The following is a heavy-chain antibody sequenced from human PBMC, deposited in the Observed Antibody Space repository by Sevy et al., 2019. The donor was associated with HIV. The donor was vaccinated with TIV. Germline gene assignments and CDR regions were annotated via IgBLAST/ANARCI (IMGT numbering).Heavy chain of an antibody. CDR2: ISGSGGST. V-gene: IGHV3-23*01. Sequence: GGSLRLSCAASGFTFSSYAMSWVRQAPGKGLEWVSAISGSGGSTYYADSVKGRFTISRDNSKNTLYLKMNSLRAEDTAVYYCAKDQLRPYDFWSGVPYGMDVWGQGTTVTVSS. CDR1: GFTFSSYA. D-gene: IGHD3-3*01. CDR3: AKDQLRPYDFWSGVPYGMDV. J-gene: IGHJ6*02.